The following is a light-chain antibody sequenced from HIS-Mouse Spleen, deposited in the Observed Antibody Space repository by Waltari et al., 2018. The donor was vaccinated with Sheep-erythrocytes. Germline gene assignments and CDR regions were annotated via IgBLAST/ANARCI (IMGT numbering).Light chain of an antibody. CDR2: EGS. CDR1: SSDVGRYNL. CDR3: CSYAGSSTWV. Sequence: QSALTQPASVSGSPGQSITIPCTGTSSDVGRYNLVPRYQQHPGKAPKLMIYEGSKRPSGVSNRFSGSKSGNTASLTISGLQAEDEADYYCCSYAGSSTWVFGGGTKLTVL. V-gene: IGLV2-23*01. J-gene: IGLJ3*02.